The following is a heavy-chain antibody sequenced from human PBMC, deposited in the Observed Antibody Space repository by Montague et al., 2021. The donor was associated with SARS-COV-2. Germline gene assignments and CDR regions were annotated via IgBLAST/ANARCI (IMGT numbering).Heavy chain of an antibody. Sequence: SETLSLTCTVSGGPISNYYWSWIRQPPGRGLEWIGYIYYSGSTDYSPSLKSRVTISLDTSKNQFSLKVTSVTAADTAVYYCARGGGYYNYGLDVRGPGTTVTVSS. CDR1: GGPISNYY. V-gene: IGHV4-59*01. CDR2: IYYSGST. D-gene: IGHD3-22*01. J-gene: IGHJ6*02. CDR3: ARGGGYYNYGLDV.